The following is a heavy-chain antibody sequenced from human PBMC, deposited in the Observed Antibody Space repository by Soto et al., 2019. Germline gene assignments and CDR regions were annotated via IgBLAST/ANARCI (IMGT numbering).Heavy chain of an antibody. CDR3: ARDDVSMVTTFLDY. CDR2: IWHEGTNE. V-gene: IGHV3-33*01. J-gene: IGHJ4*02. CDR1: GFPFNNYA. Sequence: PGGSLRLSCAASGFPFNNYAMHWVRQAPGNGLEWVAVIWHEGTNENYADSVRGRFRIARDTTNASLYLRMNSLRGEDTALYYCARDDVSMVTTFLDYWGLGTLVTVSS. D-gene: IGHD2-21*02.